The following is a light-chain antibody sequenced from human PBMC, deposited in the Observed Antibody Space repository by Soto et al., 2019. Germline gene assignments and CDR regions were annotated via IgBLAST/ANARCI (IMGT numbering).Light chain of an antibody. J-gene: IGKJ5*01. V-gene: IGKV3-20*01. CDR3: QQYGTSPT. CDR1: QSLITRY. CDR2: GAS. Sequence: IVLTQSPGTLSLFPGERATLSCRASQSLITRYLAWYQQKPGQAPRLLIYGASSRATGIPDRFSGRGSGTDFTLTISRLEPEDFAVYSSQQYGTSPTFGQGTRLEIK.